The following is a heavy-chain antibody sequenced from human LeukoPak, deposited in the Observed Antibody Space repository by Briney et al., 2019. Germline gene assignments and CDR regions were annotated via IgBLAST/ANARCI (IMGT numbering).Heavy chain of an antibody. CDR2: IYHSGNT. CDR3: ARLGSWFDP. Sequence: SETLSLTCTVSGGSISSSIYYWGWIRQPARKGLEWIGNIYHSGNTYYNPSLKSRVTISVDTSKNQFSLKLSSVTAADTAVYYCARLGSWFDPWGQGTLVTVSS. CDR1: GGSISSSIYY. V-gene: IGHV4-39*01. D-gene: IGHD2-2*03. J-gene: IGHJ5*02.